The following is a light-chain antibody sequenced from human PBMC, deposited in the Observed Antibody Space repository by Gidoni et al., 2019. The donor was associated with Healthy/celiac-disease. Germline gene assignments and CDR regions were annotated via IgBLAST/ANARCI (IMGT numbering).Light chain of an antibody. J-gene: IGLJ2*01. CDR3: SSYTSSSTLDVV. CDR2: EVS. Sequence: QSALPQPASVSGSPGQSITISCTGTSSDVGGYNYVSWYQQHPGKAPKLMIYEVSNRPSGGSNRFSGSKAGNTASLTISGLQAEDEADYYCSSYTSSSTLDVVFGGGTKLTVL. CDR1: SSDVGGYNY. V-gene: IGLV2-14*01.